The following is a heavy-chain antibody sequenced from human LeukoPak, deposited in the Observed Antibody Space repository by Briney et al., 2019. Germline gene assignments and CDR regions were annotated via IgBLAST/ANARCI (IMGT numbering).Heavy chain of an antibody. CDR1: GFTFSSYA. D-gene: IGHD3-10*01. CDR3: AKFVRGGVRRTYYFDY. Sequence: PGGSLRLSCAASGFTFSSYAMSWVRQAPGKGLEWVSAISGSGGSTYYADSVKGRFTISRDNSKNTLYLQMNSLRAEDTAVYYCAKFVRGGVRRTYYFDYWGQGTLVTVSS. CDR2: ISGSGGST. V-gene: IGHV3-23*01. J-gene: IGHJ4*02.